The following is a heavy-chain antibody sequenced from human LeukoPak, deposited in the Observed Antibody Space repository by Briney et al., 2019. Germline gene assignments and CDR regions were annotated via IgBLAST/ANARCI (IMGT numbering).Heavy chain of an antibody. CDR3: AKDQGLWFGELLEPPYYFDY. J-gene: IGHJ4*02. CDR2: ISGSGGST. D-gene: IGHD3-10*01. V-gene: IGHV3-23*01. Sequence: QAGGTLRLSCAASGFTFSSYGMSWVRQAPGKGLEWVSAISGSGGSTYYADSVEGRFTISRDNSKNTLYLQMNSLRAEDTAVYYCAKDQGLWFGELLEPPYYFDYWGQGTLVTVSS. CDR1: GFTFSSYG.